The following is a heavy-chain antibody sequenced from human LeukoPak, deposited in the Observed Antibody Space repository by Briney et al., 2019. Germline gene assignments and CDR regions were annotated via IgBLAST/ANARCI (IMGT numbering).Heavy chain of an antibody. J-gene: IGHJ4*02. CDR3: ARDERGSLNY. CDR2: ISYDGSNK. V-gene: IGHV3-30-3*01. Sequence: SGGSLRLSCAASGFTFSSYAMHWVRQAPGKGLEWVAVISYDGSNKYYADSVKGRFTISRDNSKNTLYLQMNSLRAEDTAVYYCARDERGSLNYWGQGTLVTVSS. D-gene: IGHD6-13*01. CDR1: GFTFSSYA.